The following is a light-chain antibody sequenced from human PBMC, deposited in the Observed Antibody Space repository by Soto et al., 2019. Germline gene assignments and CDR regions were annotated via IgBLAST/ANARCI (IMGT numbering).Light chain of an antibody. Sequence: DIQMTQSPSSLSASVGDRVTITCRASQGISNLLGWFQHKPGKAPKRLIYAASSLQGGVPSRFCGSASGTEFTLTITGLQPEDFADYYCLQHNTYPYTFGQGTKLEIK. V-gene: IGKV1-17*01. CDR2: AAS. CDR3: LQHNTYPYT. J-gene: IGKJ2*01. CDR1: QGISNL.